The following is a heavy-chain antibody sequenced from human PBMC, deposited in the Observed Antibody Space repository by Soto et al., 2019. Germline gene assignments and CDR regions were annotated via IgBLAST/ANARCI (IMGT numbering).Heavy chain of an antibody. D-gene: IGHD6-13*01. J-gene: IGHJ5*01. CDR1: GGSISSGSYY. V-gene: IGHV4-39*01. Sequence: QLQLQESGPGLVKPSETLSLTCTVSGGSISSGSYYRGWIRQPPGKGLEWIGSIYYSGNTYYNPSLKSRVTISVDTSKNQFSLTLSCVTAADTAVYYCARHEPFSSSWFDYWGQGTLVIVCS. CDR3: ARHEPFSSSWFDY. CDR2: IYYSGNT.